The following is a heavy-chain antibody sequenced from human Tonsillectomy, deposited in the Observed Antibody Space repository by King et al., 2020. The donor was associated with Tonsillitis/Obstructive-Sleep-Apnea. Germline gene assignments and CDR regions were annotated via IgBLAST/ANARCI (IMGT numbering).Heavy chain of an antibody. CDR2: IYYSGST. CDR1: GGSISSSSYY. J-gene: IGHJ4*02. Sequence: QLQESGPGLVKPSETLSLTCTVSGGSISSSSYYWGWIRQPPGKGLEWIGSIYYSGSTYYNPSLKSRVTISVDTSKNQFSLKLSSVTATDTAVYYCARTYITIFGVVITSYYSDYWGQGTLVTVSS. V-gene: IGHV4-39*01. D-gene: IGHD3-3*01. CDR3: ARTYITIFGVVITSYYSDY.